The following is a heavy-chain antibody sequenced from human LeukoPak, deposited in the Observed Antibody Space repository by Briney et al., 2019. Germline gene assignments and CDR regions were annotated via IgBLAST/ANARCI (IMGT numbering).Heavy chain of an antibody. CDR1: GGSISSYY. V-gene: IGHV4-59*01. Sequence: SETLSLTCTVSGGSISSYYWSWIRQPPGKGLEGIGYIYYSGSTNYNPSLKSRVTISVDTSKNQFSLKLSSVTAADTAVYYCARVGAHYYGSGSYADYWGQGTLVTVSS. CDR2: IYYSGST. D-gene: IGHD3-10*01. CDR3: ARVGAHYYGSGSYADY. J-gene: IGHJ4*02.